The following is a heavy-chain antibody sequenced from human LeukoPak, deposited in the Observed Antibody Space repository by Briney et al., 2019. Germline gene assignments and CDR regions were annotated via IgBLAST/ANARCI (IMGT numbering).Heavy chain of an antibody. D-gene: IGHD1-26*01. CDR1: GYTFTSYD. J-gene: IGHJ4*02. CDR2: MNPNSGNT. Sequence: ASVKVSCKASGYTFTSYDINWVRQATGQGIEWMGWMNPNSGNTGYAQKFRGRVTMTRNTSISTAYMELSSLRSEDTAVYYCARDGIVGAGRPYWGQGTLVTVSS. CDR3: ARDGIVGAGRPY. V-gene: IGHV1-8*01.